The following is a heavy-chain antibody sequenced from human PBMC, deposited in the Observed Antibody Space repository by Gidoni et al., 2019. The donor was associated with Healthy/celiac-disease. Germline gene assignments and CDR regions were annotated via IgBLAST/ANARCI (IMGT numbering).Heavy chain of an antibody. CDR2: ISSSGSTR. V-gene: IGHV3-11*01. J-gene: IGHJ2*01. CDR3: ARDRRDSSSWYTGFWYVDL. D-gene: IGHD6-13*01. Sequence: QVQLVESGGGLVKPGGSLRLSCAASGFTFSDYYMSWIRQAPGKGLEWVSYISSSGSTRYYADSGKGRFTIDRDNAKNSRYRQMNSRRDEDTAVYYCARDRRDSSSWYTGFWYVDLWGRGTLVTVSS. CDR1: GFTFSDYY.